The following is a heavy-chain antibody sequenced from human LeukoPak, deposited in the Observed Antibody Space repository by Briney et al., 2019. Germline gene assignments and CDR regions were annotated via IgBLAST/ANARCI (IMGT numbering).Heavy chain of an antibody. V-gene: IGHV4-34*01. J-gene: IGHJ4*02. CDR2: IHHSGST. CDR1: RGSFSGYY. Sequence: AETPSLTCAVYRGSFSGYYWSWIRQPPGKGLEWIGEIHHSGSTNYNPSLNSRVTISVDTSKNQFTLKLSSVTAADTAVYYCAREADSSVYYDYWGQGTLVTVSS. D-gene: IGHD3-22*01. CDR3: AREADSSVYYDY.